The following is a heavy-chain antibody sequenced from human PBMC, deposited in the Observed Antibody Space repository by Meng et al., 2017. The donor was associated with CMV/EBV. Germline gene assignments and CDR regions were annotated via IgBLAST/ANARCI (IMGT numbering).Heavy chain of an antibody. V-gene: IGHV3-30-3*01. CDR3: ARDSGRLRFLEWLETPGPKGYFDY. D-gene: IGHD3-3*01. CDR2: ISYDGSNK. CDR1: GFTFSSYA. Sequence: GESLKISCAASGFTFSSYAMHWVRQAPGKGLEWVAVISYDGSNKYYADSVKGRFTISRDNAKNSLYLQMNSLRAEDTAVYYCARDSGRLRFLEWLETPGPKGYFDYWGQGTLVTVSS. J-gene: IGHJ4*02.